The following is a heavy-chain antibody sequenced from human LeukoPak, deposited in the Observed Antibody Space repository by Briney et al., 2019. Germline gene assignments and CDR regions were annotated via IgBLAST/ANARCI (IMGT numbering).Heavy chain of an antibody. J-gene: IGHJ6*04. Sequence: GGSLRLSCAASGFTFSDHYMNWVRQAPGEGLEWVGRTRDKAKSYTTEYAASVKGRFTVTRDDSKNSLSLQMNNVKTEDTAVYYCARDTHVAMDVWGKGTTVTVSS. D-gene: IGHD2-21*01. CDR2: TRDKAKSYTT. CDR3: ARDTHVAMDV. V-gene: IGHV3-72*01. CDR1: GFTFSDHY.